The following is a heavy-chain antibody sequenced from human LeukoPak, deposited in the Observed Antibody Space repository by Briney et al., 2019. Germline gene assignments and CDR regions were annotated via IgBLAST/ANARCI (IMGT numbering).Heavy chain of an antibody. CDR3: ARKRSRGEDILTGYYSDWFDP. Sequence: SETLSLTCTVSGGTMITSAFYWGWIRESPGKGLEWIGNVHVSGGTYYNPSHKSRVTISVDTSKNQFSLKLSSVTAADTAVYYCARKRSRGEDILTGYYSDWFDPWGQGTLVTVSS. J-gene: IGHJ5*02. V-gene: IGHV4-39*07. CDR1: GGTMITSAFY. CDR2: VHVSGGT. D-gene: IGHD3-9*01.